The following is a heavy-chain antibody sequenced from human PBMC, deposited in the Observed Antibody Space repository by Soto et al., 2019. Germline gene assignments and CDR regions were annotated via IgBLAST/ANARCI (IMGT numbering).Heavy chain of an antibody. CDR1: GFTFSSYG. CDR3: ARDFRSLHYDGSGSIPGYYFEY. D-gene: IGHD3-10*01. Sequence: GGSLRLSCAASGFTFSSYGMHWVRQAPGKGLEWVAVIWYDGSNKYYADSVKGRFTISRDNSKNTLYLQMNSLRAEDTAVYYCARDFRSLHYDGSGSIPGYYFEYWGQGTRVNVFS. CDR2: IWYDGSNK. J-gene: IGHJ4*02. V-gene: IGHV3-33*01.